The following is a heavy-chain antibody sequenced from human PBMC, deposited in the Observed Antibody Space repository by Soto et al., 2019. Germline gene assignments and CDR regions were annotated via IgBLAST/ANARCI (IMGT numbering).Heavy chain of an antibody. CDR3: ARHLGVGSSWYLGALDI. D-gene: IGHD6-13*01. CDR1: ADSISNYY. Sequence: QVQLQESGPGLVKPSETLSLTCTVSADSISNYYWSWIRQPPGKGLEWIGYIYYSGSTHYNPSLKSRVTISVDTSKNQFSLKLSAVTAAETAVYYCARHLGVGSSWYLGALDIWGQGTMVTVSS. V-gene: IGHV4-59*08. CDR2: IYYSGST. J-gene: IGHJ3*02.